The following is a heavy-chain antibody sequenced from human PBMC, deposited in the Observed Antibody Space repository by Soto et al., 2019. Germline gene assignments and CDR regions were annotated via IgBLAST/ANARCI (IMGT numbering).Heavy chain of an antibody. J-gene: IGHJ4*02. Sequence: EVQLVESGGGLVQPGGSLRLSCAASGFTVSSNYMSWVRQAPGKGLEWVSVIYSGGSTYYADSVKGRFTISRDNSKNTLYLQMNILRAADTAVYYCARVDGQAIYYFDYWGQGTLVTVSS. CDR2: IYSGGST. CDR3: ARVDGQAIYYFDY. V-gene: IGHV3-66*01. CDR1: GFTVSSNY. D-gene: IGHD2-2*01.